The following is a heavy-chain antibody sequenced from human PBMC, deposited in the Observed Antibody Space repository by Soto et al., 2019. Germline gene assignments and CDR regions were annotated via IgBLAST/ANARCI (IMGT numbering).Heavy chain of an antibody. CDR1: GFTFSSYD. CDR3: ARARDYGHAFDI. CDR2: IGTAGDT. V-gene: IGHV3-13*01. D-gene: IGHD4-17*01. J-gene: IGHJ3*02. Sequence: PGGSLRLSCAASGFTFSSYDMHWVRQATGKGLEWVSAIGTAGDTYYPGSVKGRFTISRENAKNSLYLQMNSLRAGDTAVYYCARARDYGHAFDIWGPGTMVTVS.